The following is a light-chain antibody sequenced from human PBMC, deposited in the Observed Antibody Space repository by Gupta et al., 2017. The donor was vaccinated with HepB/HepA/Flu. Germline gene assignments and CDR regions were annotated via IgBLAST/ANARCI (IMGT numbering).Light chain of an antibody. Sequence: EIVLILSPATLSLSPGERATLSCRVSQGVSSQLGWYQQKPGQAPRLLIYDASNRATGIPARFSGSGSGTYFTLTISSLEPEDFAVYYCQQRSTWPLAFGGGTKVE. CDR1: QGVSSQ. V-gene: IGKV3-11*01. J-gene: IGKJ4*01. CDR2: DAS. CDR3: QQRSTWPLA.